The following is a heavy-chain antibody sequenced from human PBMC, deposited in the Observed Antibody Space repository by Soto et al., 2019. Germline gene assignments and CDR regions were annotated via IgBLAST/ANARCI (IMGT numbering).Heavy chain of an antibody. Sequence: GGSLRLSWAASGFTFSSYGMHWVRQAPGKGLEWVAVIWYDGSNKYYADSVKGRFTISRDNSKNTLYLQMNSLRAEDTAVYYCARDMWEYSSGWYGGVDPRGQRTPVTVSS. D-gene: IGHD6-19*01. V-gene: IGHV3-33*01. CDR3: ARDMWEYSSGWYGGVDP. J-gene: IGHJ5*02. CDR1: GFTFSSYG. CDR2: IWYDGSNK.